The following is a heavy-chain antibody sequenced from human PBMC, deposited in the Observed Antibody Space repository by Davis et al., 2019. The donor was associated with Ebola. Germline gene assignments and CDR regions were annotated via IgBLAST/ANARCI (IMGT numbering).Heavy chain of an antibody. CDR1: GYSFTSYW. D-gene: IGHD3-3*01. CDR2: IDPSDSYT. Sequence: GESLKISCKGSGYSFTSYWINWVRQMPGKGLEWMGRIDPSDSYTNYSPSFQGHVTFSADKSSTTAYLHWSSLKASDTAMYYCARFLEWKADYWGQGTLVTVSS. CDR3: ARFLEWKADY. J-gene: IGHJ4*02. V-gene: IGHV5-10-1*01.